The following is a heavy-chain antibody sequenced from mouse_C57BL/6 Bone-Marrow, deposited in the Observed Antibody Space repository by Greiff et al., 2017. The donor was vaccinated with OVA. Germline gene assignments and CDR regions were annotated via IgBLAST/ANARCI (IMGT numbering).Heavy chain of an antibody. Sequence: EVQLMESGGGLVQPGGSLKLSCAASGFTFSDYGMAWVRQAPRKGPEWVAFISNLAYSIYYADTVTGRFTISRENAKNTLYLDMSSLRSEDTAMYYCARTDSSGYVAYWGQGTLVTVSA. D-gene: IGHD3-2*02. V-gene: IGHV5-15*01. J-gene: IGHJ3*01. CDR2: ISNLAYSI. CDR1: GFTFSDYG. CDR3: ARTDSSGYVAY.